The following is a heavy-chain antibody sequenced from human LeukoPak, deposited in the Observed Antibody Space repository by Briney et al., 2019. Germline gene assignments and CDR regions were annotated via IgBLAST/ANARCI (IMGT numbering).Heavy chain of an antibody. V-gene: IGHV4-4*02. CDR2: IYHSGST. CDR1: GGSISSSNW. CDR3: ARGKGRGSSGYYAPFDY. Sequence: SETLSLTCAVSGGSISSSNWWSWVRQPPGKGLEWIGEIYHSGSTNYNPSLKSRVTISVDKSKNQFSLKLSSVTAADTAVYYCARGKGRGSSGYYAPFDYWGQGTLVTVSS. D-gene: IGHD3-22*01. J-gene: IGHJ4*02.